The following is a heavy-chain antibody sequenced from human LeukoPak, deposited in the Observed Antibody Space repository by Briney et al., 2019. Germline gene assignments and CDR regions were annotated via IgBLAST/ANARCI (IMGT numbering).Heavy chain of an antibody. J-gene: IGHJ5*02. CDR2: INHSGST. D-gene: IGHD2-2*01. V-gene: IGHV4-34*01. CDR1: GGSFSGYY. CDR3: ARPEGYCSSTSCYGSNWFDP. Sequence: SETLSLTCAVYGGSFSGYYWSWICQPPGKGLEWIGEINHSGSTNYNPSLKSRVTISVDTSKNQFSLKLSSVTAADTAVYYCARPEGYCSSTSCYGSNWFDPWGQGTLVTVSS.